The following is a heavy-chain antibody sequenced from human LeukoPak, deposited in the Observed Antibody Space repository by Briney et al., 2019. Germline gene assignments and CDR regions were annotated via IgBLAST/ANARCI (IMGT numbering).Heavy chain of an antibody. D-gene: IGHD3-10*01. V-gene: IGHV3-23*01. J-gene: IGHJ4*02. CDR2: IGGSGGST. CDR3: AKYRGFGDSYDS. CDR1: GFPFSKNA. Sequence: GGSLRLSCTASGFPFSKNAMSWVRQAPGKGLEWVSSIGGSGGSTYYADAVKGRFTISRDTSKNTLYLQMNSLRAEDAAVYYCAKYRGFGDSYDSWGQGTLVTVSS.